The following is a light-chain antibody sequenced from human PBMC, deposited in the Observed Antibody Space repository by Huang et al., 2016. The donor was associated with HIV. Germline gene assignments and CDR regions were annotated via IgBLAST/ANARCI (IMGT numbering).Light chain of an antibody. CDR3: MQGTHWPWT. CDR2: KVS. Sequence: DVVMTQSPLSLPVTLGQPASISCRSSQGLVHSDGNTYLNWFQQRPGQSPRRLMYKVSNRDSGVPDRFSGSGSGTDFTLKISRVEAEDVGVYYCMQGTHWPWTFGQGTKVEIK. V-gene: IGKV2-30*02. J-gene: IGKJ1*01. CDR1: QGLVHSDGNTY.